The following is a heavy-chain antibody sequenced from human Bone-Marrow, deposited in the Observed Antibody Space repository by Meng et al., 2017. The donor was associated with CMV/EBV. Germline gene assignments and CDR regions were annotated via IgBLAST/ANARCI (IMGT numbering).Heavy chain of an antibody. CDR1: GGTFSSYA. V-gene: IGHV1-69*05. CDR3: ARGIRGLEWLLYDYGMDV. CDR2: IIPIFGTA. D-gene: IGHD3-3*01. J-gene: IGHJ6*02. Sequence: SVKVSCKASGGTFSSYAISWVRQAPGQGLEWMGGIIPIFGTANYAQKFQGRVTITTDESTSTAYMELSRLRSDDTAVYYCARGIRGLEWLLYDYGMDVWGQGTTVTVSS.